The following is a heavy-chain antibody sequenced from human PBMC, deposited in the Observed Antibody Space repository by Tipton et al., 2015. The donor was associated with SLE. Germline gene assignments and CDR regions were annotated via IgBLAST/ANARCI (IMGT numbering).Heavy chain of an antibody. CDR3: ARVGQGFDI. D-gene: IGHD3-16*01. Sequence: QLVQSGAEVKNPGASVKVSCKTSGYTFPNYGISWVRQAPGQGLEWMGWITPYGGDTNYAQKLQGRVTMTTDTSTSTAYMELSSLRSEDTAVYYCARVGQGFDIWGQGTMVTVSS. CDR2: ITPYGGDT. CDR1: GYTFPNYG. J-gene: IGHJ3*02. V-gene: IGHV1-18*01.